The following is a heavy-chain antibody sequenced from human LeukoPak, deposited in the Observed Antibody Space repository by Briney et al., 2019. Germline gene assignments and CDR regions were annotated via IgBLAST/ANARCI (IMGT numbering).Heavy chain of an antibody. J-gene: IGHJ4*02. V-gene: IGHV4-38-2*01. Sequence: PSETLSLTCAVSGYSISSGYYWGWIRQPPGKGLEWIGSIYHSGRTYYNPSLKSRVTISVDTSKNQLSLELSSVTAADTAVYYCARRRPYCSGGNCYSLLDYWGQGTLVTVSS. CDR3: ARRRPYCSGGNCYSLLDY. CDR1: GYSISSGYY. CDR2: IYHSGRT. D-gene: IGHD2-15*01.